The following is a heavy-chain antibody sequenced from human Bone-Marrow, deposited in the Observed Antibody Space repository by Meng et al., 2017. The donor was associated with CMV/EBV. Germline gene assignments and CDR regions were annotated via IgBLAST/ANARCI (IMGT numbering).Heavy chain of an antibody. V-gene: IGHV1-8*03. CDR1: GYMFISYD. CDR2: VNPDSTNI. CDR3: ARGGSSWSRGPYFDS. Sequence: ASVKVSCKASGYMFISYDINWVRQAPGQGLEWMGWVNPDSTNIGVAQKFQGRVIFTTNTSIRTAYMELSSLRSEDTAVYYCARGGSSWSRGPYFDSWGQGTLSPSPQ. J-gene: IGHJ4*02. D-gene: IGHD6-13*01.